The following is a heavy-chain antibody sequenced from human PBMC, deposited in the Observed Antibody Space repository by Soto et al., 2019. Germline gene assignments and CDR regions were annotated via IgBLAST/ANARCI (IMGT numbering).Heavy chain of an antibody. D-gene: IGHD2-15*01. Sequence: QVQLVQSGAEVKKPGASVKVSCKASGYTFTSYGISWVRQAPGQGLEWMGWISAYNGNTNYAQKLQGRVTMTTDTSTSTAYMELRSLRSDDTAVYYCASGLAHKGYCSGGSCYPGDYWGQGTLVTVSS. J-gene: IGHJ4*02. CDR3: ASGLAHKGYCSGGSCYPGDY. CDR1: GYTFTSYG. CDR2: ISAYNGNT. V-gene: IGHV1-18*01.